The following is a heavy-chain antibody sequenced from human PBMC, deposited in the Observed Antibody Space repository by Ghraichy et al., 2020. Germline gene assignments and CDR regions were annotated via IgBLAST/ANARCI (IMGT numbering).Heavy chain of an antibody. Sequence: GGSLRLSCVGSGFTFSSYSMNWVRQSPGKRLEWVSYITSSGSFRSYADSMKGRFTISRDNAQNSLSLQINSLTDEDTAVYYCARGSTVVRFYYYDGMDVWGQGTTVTVS. J-gene: IGHJ6*02. CDR1: GFTFSSYS. D-gene: IGHD4-23*01. CDR2: ITSSGSFR. V-gene: IGHV3-48*02. CDR3: ARGSTVVRFYYYDGMDV.